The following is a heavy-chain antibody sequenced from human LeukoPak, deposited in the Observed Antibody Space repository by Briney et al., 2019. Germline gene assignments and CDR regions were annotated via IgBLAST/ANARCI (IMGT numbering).Heavy chain of an antibody. CDR1: GGSISSYY. D-gene: IGHD4-17*01. J-gene: IGHJ5*02. V-gene: IGHV4-59*01. CDR3: ARDPTVSGHNWFDP. CDR2: IYYSGST. Sequence: PSETLSLTCTVSGGSISSYYWSWIRQPPGKGLEWIGYIYYSGSTNYNPSLKSRVTISVDTSKNQFSLKLSSVTAADTAVYYCARDPTVSGHNWFDPWGQGTLVTVSS.